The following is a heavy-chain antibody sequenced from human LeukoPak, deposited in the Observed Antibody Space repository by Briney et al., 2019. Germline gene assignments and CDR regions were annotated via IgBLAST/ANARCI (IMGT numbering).Heavy chain of an antibody. CDR1: GYTFTGYY. CDR3: ASSSWYEAYYYYGMDV. J-gene: IGHJ6*02. V-gene: IGHV1-2*02. CDR2: INPNSGGT. D-gene: IGHD6-13*01. Sequence: ASVKVSCKASGYTFTGYYMHWVRQAPGQGLEWMGWINPNSGGTNYAQKFQGRVTMTRDTSISTAYMELSRLRSDDTAVYNCASSSWYEAYYYYGMDVWGQGTTVTVSS.